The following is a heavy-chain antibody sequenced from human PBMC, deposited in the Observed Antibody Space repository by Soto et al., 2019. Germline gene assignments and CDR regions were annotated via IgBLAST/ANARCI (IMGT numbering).Heavy chain of an antibody. Sequence: PGGSLRLSCAASGFTFSSYAMSWVRQAPGKGLEWVSAISGRGGSTYYADSVKGRFTISRDNSKNTLYLQMNSLRAEDTAVYYCAKDRWYSSSWNDYWGQGTLVTVSS. CDR3: AKDRWYSSSWNDY. CDR1: GFTFSSYA. D-gene: IGHD6-13*01. CDR2: ISGRGGST. J-gene: IGHJ4*02. V-gene: IGHV3-23*01.